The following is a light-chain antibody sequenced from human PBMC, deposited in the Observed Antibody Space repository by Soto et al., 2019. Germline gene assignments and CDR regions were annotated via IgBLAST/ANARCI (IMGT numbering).Light chain of an antibody. CDR1: QGISSS. J-gene: IGKJ5*01. V-gene: IGKV1-13*02. CDR2: AAS. CDR3: QQRKSSPCT. Sequence: AIQLTQSPSSLSASVGDRVSITCRASQGISSSLAWYQHKPGKAPKILIYAASSLQSGVPSRFSGSESGTECTLTISSLQPEDFATYYCQQRKSSPCTFGQGTGLEIK.